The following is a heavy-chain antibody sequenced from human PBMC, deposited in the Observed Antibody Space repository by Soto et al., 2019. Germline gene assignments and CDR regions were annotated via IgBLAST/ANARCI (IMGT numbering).Heavy chain of an antibody. D-gene: IGHD3-10*01. CDR1: GFTFSSYG. V-gene: IGHV3-33*01. J-gene: IGHJ6*02. CDR3: ARDKGYYGSGSYYKGYYYGMDV. Sequence: PGGSLRLSCAASGFTFSSYGMHWVRQAPGKGLEWVAVIWYDGSNKYYADSVKGRFTISRDNSKNTLYLQMNSLRAEDTAVYYCARDKGYYGSGSYYKGYYYGMDVWGQGTTVTVSS. CDR2: IWYDGSNK.